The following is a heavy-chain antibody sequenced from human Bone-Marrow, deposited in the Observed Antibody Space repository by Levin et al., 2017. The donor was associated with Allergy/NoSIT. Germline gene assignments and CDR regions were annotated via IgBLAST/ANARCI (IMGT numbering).Heavy chain of an antibody. CDR2: IKQDGSEK. V-gene: IGHV3-7*01. J-gene: IGHJ5*02. CDR3: ARPQERRLTGWFDP. CDR1: GFTFSSYW. Sequence: GESLKISCAASGFTFSSYWMSWVRQAPGKGLEWVANIKQDGSEKYYVDSVKGRFTISRDNAKNSLYLQMNSLRAEDTAVYYCARPQERRLTGWFDPWGQGTLVTVSS. D-gene: IGHD3-9*01.